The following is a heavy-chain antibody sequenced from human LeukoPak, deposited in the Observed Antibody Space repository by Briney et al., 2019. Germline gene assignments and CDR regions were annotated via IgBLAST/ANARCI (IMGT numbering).Heavy chain of an antibody. Sequence: GGSLRLSCAASGFTFSTYEMNWVRQAPGKGLEWVSSITSSGSTIYYADSVKGRFTISRDNAKNSLYLQMNSLRAEDTAVYYCARVWRSRASCYEVDYWGQGTLVTVSS. CDR3: ARVWRSRASCYEVDY. CDR1: GFTFSTYE. CDR2: ITSSGSTI. D-gene: IGHD2-2*01. J-gene: IGHJ4*02. V-gene: IGHV3-48*03.